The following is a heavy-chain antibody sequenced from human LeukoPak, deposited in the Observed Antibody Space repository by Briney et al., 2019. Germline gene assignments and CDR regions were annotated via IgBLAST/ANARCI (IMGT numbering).Heavy chain of an antibody. V-gene: IGHV5-51*01. J-gene: IGHJ5*02. CDR2: IYPGDSDT. CDR1: GYSFTSYW. CDR3: ARGGIAARRTYNRFDP. Sequence: GESLKISCKGSGYSFTSYWIGWVRQMPGKGLEWMGIIYPGDSDTRYSPSFQGQVTISADKSIGTAYLQWSSLKASDTAMYYCARGGIAARRTYNRFDPWGQGTLVTVSS. D-gene: IGHD6-6*01.